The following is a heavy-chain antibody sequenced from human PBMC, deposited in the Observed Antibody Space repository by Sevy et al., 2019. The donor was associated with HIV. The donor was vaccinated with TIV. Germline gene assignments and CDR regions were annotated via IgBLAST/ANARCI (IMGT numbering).Heavy chain of an antibody. V-gene: IGHV3-23*01. CDR3: AKAPSIAAAGPRGDYFDY. CDR1: GFTLSSYV. CDR2: ISGSGGST. Sequence: GGSLRLSCAASGFTLSSYVMSWVRQAPGKGLEWVSAISGSGGSTYYADSVKGRFTISRDNSKNTLYLQMNSLRAEDTAVYYCAKAPSIAAAGPRGDYFDYWGQGTLVTVSS. J-gene: IGHJ4*02. D-gene: IGHD6-13*01.